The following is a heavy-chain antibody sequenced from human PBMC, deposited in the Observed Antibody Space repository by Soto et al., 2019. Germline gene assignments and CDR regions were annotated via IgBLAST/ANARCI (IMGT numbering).Heavy chain of an antibody. CDR1: GFTFSDYP. J-gene: IGHJ4*02. V-gene: IGHV3-30*04. CDR2: ISYDGSVK. CDR3: ARDFTVGAPDYFDY. Sequence: QVQLVESGGGVVQPGRSLSLSCAASGFTFSDYPMHWVRQAPGKGLGWVAVISYDGSVKYYVDSVKGRFTISRDDSKIKLYLQMNSLRVDDTAVYYGARDFTVGAPDYFDYWGQGTLVTVSS. D-gene: IGHD1-26*01.